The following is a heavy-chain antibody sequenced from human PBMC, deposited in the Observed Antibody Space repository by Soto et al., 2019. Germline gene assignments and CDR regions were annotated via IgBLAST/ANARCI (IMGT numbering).Heavy chain of an antibody. CDR2: ISSSGSTT. Sequence: GGSLRLSCAASGFTFRGYEMTWVRQAPGKGLEWVSYISSSGSTTTYADSVKGRFTISRDNAENTVYLQMNSLRVDDTAVYYCARDTSYSTDYWGQGTLVTVSS. V-gene: IGHV3-48*03. J-gene: IGHJ4*02. D-gene: IGHD2-2*01. CDR1: GFTFRGYE. CDR3: ARDTSYSTDY.